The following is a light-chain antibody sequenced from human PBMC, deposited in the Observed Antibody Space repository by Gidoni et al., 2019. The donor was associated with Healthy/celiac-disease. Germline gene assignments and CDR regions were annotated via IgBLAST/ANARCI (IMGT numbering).Light chain of an antibody. Sequence: QSALTHPRPLSGSPGQSITISCPGPSSDVVGYNYVSWYQQHPGKAPKLMIYGVSTRPSGVPNRFSGSKSGNTASLTISGLQAEDDADYYCSSYTSSSTYVFGTGTKVTVL. CDR3: SSYTSSSTYV. CDR1: SSDVVGYNY. CDR2: GVS. J-gene: IGLJ1*01. V-gene: IGLV2-14*03.